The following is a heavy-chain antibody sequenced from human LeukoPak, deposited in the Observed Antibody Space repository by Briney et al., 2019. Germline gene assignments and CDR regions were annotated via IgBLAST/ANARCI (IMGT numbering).Heavy chain of an antibody. CDR3: AKDLVVGALDY. D-gene: IGHD1-26*01. CDR2: ISASGGST. Sequence: GGSLRLSCAASGLTFSSYAMSWVRQAPKKGLEWVSAISASGGSTNYADSVKGRFTISRDNSRNMLFLQMNSLRADDTAVYYCAKDLVVGALDYWGQGTLVTVSS. V-gene: IGHV3-23*01. CDR1: GLTFSSYA. J-gene: IGHJ4*02.